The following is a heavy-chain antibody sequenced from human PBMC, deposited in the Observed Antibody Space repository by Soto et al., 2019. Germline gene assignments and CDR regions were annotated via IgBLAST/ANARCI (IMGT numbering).Heavy chain of an antibody. V-gene: IGHV2-26*01. Sequence: QVTLKESGPVLVKPTETLTLTCTVSGFSLRNARMGVSWIRQHPGKALEWLAHILSSDEKSYNTSLKGRVTLSKDTSKSQVVLTRTDVDPVDTATYFGARILAVNYYYYYVDVWGEGTTVTVSS. CDR1: GFSLRNARMG. CDR3: ARILAVNYYYYYVDV. J-gene: IGHJ6*03. CDR2: ILSSDEK. D-gene: IGHD3-22*01.